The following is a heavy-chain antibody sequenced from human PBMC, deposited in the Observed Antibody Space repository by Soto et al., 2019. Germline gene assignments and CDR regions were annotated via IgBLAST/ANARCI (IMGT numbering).Heavy chain of an antibody. CDR2: MNPNSGNT. D-gene: IGHD3-3*01. V-gene: IGHV1-8*01. J-gene: IGHJ6*03. CDR1: GYTFTSYD. CDR3: ASGDFWSGYPPYYYYYMDV. Sequence: GASVKVSCKASGYTFTSYDINWVRQATGQGLEWMGWMNPNSGNTGYAQKFQGRVTMTRNTSISTAYMELSSLRSEDTAVYYCASGDFWSGYPPYYYYYMDVWGKGTTVTVSS.